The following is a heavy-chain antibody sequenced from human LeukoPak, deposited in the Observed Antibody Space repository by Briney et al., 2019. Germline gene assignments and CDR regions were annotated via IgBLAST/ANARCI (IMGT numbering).Heavy chain of an antibody. D-gene: IGHD2-15*01. Sequence: PSETLSLTCSVSTDSTNTYYWTWIRQSPGKGLEWIGHIFHSGSTDYKPSFKNRVTISIDMSRKEFSLELTSVTVADTAMYYCVRLRWELLAPYFDHWGQGAFVIVSS. CDR3: VRLRWELLAPYFDH. CDR1: TDSTNTYY. J-gene: IGHJ4*02. V-gene: IGHV4-59*01. CDR2: IFHSGST.